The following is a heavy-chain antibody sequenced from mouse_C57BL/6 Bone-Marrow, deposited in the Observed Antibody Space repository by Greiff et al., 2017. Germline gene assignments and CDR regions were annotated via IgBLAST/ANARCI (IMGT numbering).Heavy chain of an antibody. CDR2: FYPGSGSI. Sequence: VQLQQSGAELVKPGASVKLSCKASGYIFTEYTIHWVKQRSGQGLEWIGWFYPGSGSIKYNERFKAKATLTADKSSNTVYMELSRLTSEDSAVYFCARHERYYDYEGYFDYWGQGTTLTVSS. CDR3: ARHERYYDYEGYFDY. V-gene: IGHV1-62-2*01. CDR1: GYIFTEYT. J-gene: IGHJ2*01. D-gene: IGHD2-4*01.